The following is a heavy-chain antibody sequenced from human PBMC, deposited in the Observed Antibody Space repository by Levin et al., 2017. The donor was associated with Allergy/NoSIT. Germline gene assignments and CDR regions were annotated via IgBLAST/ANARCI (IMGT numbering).Heavy chain of an antibody. Sequence: ESGPTLVKPTQTLTVTCTFSGFSLTTSGVGVGWIRQPPGKALEWLALIFWDDDKRYSPSLKSRITVTKDTSKNQVVLTMTNMDPVDTATYYCARAGSDSAYYGYYRDWGQGTLVTVSS. CDR2: IFWDDDK. D-gene: IGHD1-26*01. V-gene: IGHV2-5*02. CDR3: ARAGSDSAYYGYYRD. J-gene: IGHJ4*02. CDR1: GFSLTTSGVG.